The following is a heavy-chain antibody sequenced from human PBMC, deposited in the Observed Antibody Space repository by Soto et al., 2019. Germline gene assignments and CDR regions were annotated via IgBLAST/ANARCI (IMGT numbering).Heavy chain of an antibody. D-gene: IGHD1-1*01. V-gene: IGHV3-21*04. Sequence: GSPSLYCAAPGLPLSSLRLNWVRQAPGKGLEWDSSISSSCTYKYYADSVKGSFNIPRDNEKSSLYLQTHSLRAGDTTVYYCAVTGSTYCIDVWGQGILVTVSS. CDR3: AVTGSTYCIDV. J-gene: IGHJ4*01. CDR2: ISSSCTYK. CDR1: GLPLSSLR.